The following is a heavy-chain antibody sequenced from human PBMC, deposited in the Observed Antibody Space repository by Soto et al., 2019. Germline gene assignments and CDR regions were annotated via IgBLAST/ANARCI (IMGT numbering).Heavy chain of an antibody. CDR3: ARESAVTTSLPYYYYGMDV. CDR1: GGSISSSNW. D-gene: IGHD4-4*01. Sequence: PSETLSLTCAVSGGSISSSNWWSWVRQPPGKGLEWIGEIYHSGSTNYNPSLKSRVTISVDKSKNQFSLKLSSVTAADTAVYYCARESAVTTSLPYYYYGMDVWGQGTTVTVSS. V-gene: IGHV4-4*02. CDR2: IYHSGST. J-gene: IGHJ6*02.